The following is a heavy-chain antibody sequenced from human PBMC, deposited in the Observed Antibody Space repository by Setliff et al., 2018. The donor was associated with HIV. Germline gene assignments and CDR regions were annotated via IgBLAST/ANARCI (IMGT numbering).Heavy chain of an antibody. D-gene: IGHD1-1*01. CDR3: SRHPFPGTVDY. Sequence: PSETLSLTCTDSGDSITSNSYYWGWIRQSPGKGLEWIGTMHHSRSTYYNPSLKSRVAISVDTSKNLFSLRLTSLTAADTAFYYCSRHPFPGTVDYWGQATRGTVSA. V-gene: IGHV4-39*01. CDR2: MHHSRST. CDR1: GDSITSNSYY. J-gene: IGHJ4*02.